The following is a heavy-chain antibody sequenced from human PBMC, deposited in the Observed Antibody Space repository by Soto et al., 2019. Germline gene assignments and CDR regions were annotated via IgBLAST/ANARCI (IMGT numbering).Heavy chain of an antibody. CDR1: GYSFTSYW. CDR3: ARADYDYVWGSYRFRAFDI. Sequence: GESLKISCKGSGYSFTSYWIGWVRQMPGKGLEWMGIIYPGDSDITYSPSFQGQVTISADKSISAAYLQWGSLKASDTAMYYCARADYDYVWGSYRFRAFDIWGQGTMVTVSS. D-gene: IGHD3-16*02. V-gene: IGHV5-51*01. CDR2: IYPGDSDI. J-gene: IGHJ3*02.